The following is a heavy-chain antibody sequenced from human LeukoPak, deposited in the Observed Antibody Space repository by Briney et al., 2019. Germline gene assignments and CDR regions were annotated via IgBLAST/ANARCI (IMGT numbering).Heavy chain of an antibody. D-gene: IGHD3-16*01. CDR3: PGSVITRPFDI. CDR2: ISYDGSNK. CDR1: GFTFSSYG. J-gene: IGHJ3*02. Sequence: GRSLRLSCAASGFTFSSYGIHWVRQAPGKGLEWVAVISYDGSNKYYADSVKGRFTISRDNSKNTLYLQMNSLRAEDTAVYYCPGSVITRPFDIWAKGQWSPSLQ. V-gene: IGHV3-30*03.